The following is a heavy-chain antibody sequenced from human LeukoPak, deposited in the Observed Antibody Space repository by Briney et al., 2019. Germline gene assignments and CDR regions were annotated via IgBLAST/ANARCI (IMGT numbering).Heavy chain of an antibody. CDR3: TRDHCSYINCYEDYYYGMDV. V-gene: IGHV1-2*02. D-gene: IGHD2-2*01. CDR1: GYTFTGYY. CDR2: INPDTGAT. Sequence: GASVKVSCKASGYTFTGYYMHWVRQAPGQGLEWMGWINPDTGATDIAQKFQGRVTMTRGTSISAAYMELSRLRSDDTAVYYCTRDHCSYINCYEDYYYGMDVWGQGTTVTVSS. J-gene: IGHJ6*02.